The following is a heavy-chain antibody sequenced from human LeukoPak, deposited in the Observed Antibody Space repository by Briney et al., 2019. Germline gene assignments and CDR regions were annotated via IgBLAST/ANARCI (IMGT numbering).Heavy chain of an antibody. J-gene: IGHJ4*02. V-gene: IGHV3-21*04. Sequence: PGGSLRLSCAASGFTFSTFAMIWVRQPPGKGLEWVSSISSSSSYIYYADSVKGRFTISRDNAKNSLYLQMNSLRVEDTAIYYCAKDVFRWAFDYWGQGSLVTVSS. CDR2: ISSSSSYI. D-gene: IGHD5-24*01. CDR1: GFTFSTFA. CDR3: AKDVFRWAFDY.